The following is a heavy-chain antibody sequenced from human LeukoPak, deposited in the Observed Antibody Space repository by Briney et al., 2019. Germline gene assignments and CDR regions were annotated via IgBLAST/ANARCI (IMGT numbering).Heavy chain of an antibody. CDR3: ARHFSGTASPLPFDY. CDR2: IYYSGST. CDR1: GGSISNYY. D-gene: IGHD1-1*01. V-gene: IGHV4-59*08. J-gene: IGHJ4*02. Sequence: SETLSLTCTVSGGSISNYYWSWIRQPPGKGLQWIGYIYYSGSTNYNPALKSRVTISVDTSKNQFSLELSSVTAADTALYYCARHFSGTASPLPFDYWGQGTLVTVSS.